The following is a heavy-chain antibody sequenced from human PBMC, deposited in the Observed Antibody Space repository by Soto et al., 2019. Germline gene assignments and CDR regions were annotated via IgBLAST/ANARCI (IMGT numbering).Heavy chain of an antibody. V-gene: IGHV3-23*01. J-gene: IGHJ5*02. D-gene: IGHD2-15*01. CDR2: ISGSGDNT. CDR3: AKDSRSLPQGGFDP. Sequence: EVQLLESGGGLVQPGESLRLSCAASGFTFSSYAMKWVRQAPGKGLEWVSSISGSGDNTYFADSVKGRFTISRDNSKDTLYLHMSSQRGEGTAIYYCAKDSRSLPQGGFDPWGQGTMVTVSS. CDR1: GFTFSSYA.